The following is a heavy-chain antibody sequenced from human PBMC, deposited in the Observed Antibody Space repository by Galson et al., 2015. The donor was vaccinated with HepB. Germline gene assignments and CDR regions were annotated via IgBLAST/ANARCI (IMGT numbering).Heavy chain of an antibody. Sequence: SLRLSCAASGFTFSSYGMHWVRQAPGKGLEWVAVISYDGSNKYYADSVKGRFTISRDNSKNTLYLQMDSLRAEDTAVYYCAKDLLSETFHGMDVWGQGTTVTVSS. J-gene: IGHJ6*02. CDR2: ISYDGSNK. D-gene: IGHD1-14*01. V-gene: IGHV3-30*18. CDR1: GFTFSSYG. CDR3: AKDLLSETFHGMDV.